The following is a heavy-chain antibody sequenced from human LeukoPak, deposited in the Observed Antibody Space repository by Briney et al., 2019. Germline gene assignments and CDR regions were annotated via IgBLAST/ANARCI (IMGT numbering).Heavy chain of an antibody. CDR3: ARGTRITRAFDI. D-gene: IGHD3-10*01. Sequence: SETLSLTCAVYGGSFSGYYWSWIRRPPGKGLEWIGEINQSGSANYNPSLKSRVTISVDTSKNQFSLKLSSVTAADTAVYYCARGTRITRAFDIWAQGTMVTVSS. CDR1: GGSFSGYY. CDR2: INQSGSA. V-gene: IGHV4-34*01. J-gene: IGHJ3*02.